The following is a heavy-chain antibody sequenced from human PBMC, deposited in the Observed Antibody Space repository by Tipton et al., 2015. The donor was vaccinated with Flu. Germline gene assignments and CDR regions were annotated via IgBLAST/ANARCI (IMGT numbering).Heavy chain of an antibody. CDR1: GFTFSSYA. V-gene: IGHV3-23*01. CDR3: AKDRRNTSSRGAFDI. Sequence: SLRLSCAGSGFTFSSYAMNWVRQAPGKGLEWVSGISGSGGSTYYADSVKGRFTISRDNSKNTLYLQMNSLRAEDTAVYYCAKDRRNTSSRGAFDIWGQGTMVTVSS. CDR2: ISGSGGST. D-gene: IGHD6-6*01. J-gene: IGHJ3*02.